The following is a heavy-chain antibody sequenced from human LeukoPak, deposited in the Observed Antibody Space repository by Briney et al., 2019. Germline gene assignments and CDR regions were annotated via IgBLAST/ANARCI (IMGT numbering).Heavy chain of an antibody. CDR3: ASRVGIAAAGTWHFQH. D-gene: IGHD6-13*01. J-gene: IGHJ1*01. CDR1: GGSFSGYY. CDR2: INHSGST. V-gene: IGHV4-34*01. Sequence: SETLSLTCAVYGGSFSGYYWSWIRQPPGKGLEWIGEINHSGSTNYNPSLKSRVTILVDTSKNQFSLKLSSVTAADTAVYYCASRVGIAAAGTWHFQHWGQGTLVTVSS.